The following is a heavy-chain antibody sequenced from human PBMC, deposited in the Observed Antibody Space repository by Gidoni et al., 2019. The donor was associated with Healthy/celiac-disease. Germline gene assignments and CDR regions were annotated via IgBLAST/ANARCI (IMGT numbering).Heavy chain of an antibody. CDR1: GGSISSGGYY. J-gene: IGHJ5*02. V-gene: IGHV4-31*03. Sequence: QVQLQESGPGLVKPSQTLSLTCTVSGGSISSGGYYWSWIRQHPGKGLEWIGYIYYSGSTYYNPSLKSRVTISVDTSKNQFSLKLSSVTAADTAVYYCARESRCSSTSCYIDNWLDPWGQGTLVTVSS. D-gene: IGHD2-2*02. CDR2: IYYSGST. CDR3: ARESRCSSTSCYIDNWLDP.